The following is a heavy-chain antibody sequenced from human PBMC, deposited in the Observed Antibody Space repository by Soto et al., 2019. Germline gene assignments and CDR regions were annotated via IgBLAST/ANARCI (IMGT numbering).Heavy chain of an antibody. CDR1: GFTFSMFS. CDR2: ISSNGDST. CDR3: AKGYSGYDSPGNY. Sequence: GGSLRLSCSASGFTFSMFSMHWVRQAPGKGLEYVSGISSNGDSTYYADSVKGRFTISRDNSKNTLYLQMNSLRAEDTAVYYCAKGYSGYDSPGNYWGQGTLVTVSS. V-gene: IGHV3-64*04. D-gene: IGHD5-12*01. J-gene: IGHJ4*02.